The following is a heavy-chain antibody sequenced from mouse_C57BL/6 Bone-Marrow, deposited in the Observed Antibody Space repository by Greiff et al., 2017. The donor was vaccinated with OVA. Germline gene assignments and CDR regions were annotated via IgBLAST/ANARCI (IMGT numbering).Heavy chain of an antibody. CDR3: TRGGGNYVAMDY. CDR1: GFTFSSYA. CDR2: ISSGGDYI. Sequence: EVKLVESGEGLVKPGGSLKLSCAASGFTFSSYAMSWVRQTPEKRLEWVAYISSGGDYIYYADTVKGRFTISRDNARNTLYLQMSSLKSEDTAMYYCTRGGGNYVAMDYWGQGTSVTVSS. J-gene: IGHJ4*01. D-gene: IGHD2-1*01. V-gene: IGHV5-9-1*02.